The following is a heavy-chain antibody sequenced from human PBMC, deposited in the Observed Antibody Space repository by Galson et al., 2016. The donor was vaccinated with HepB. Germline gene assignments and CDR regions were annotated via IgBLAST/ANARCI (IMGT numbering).Heavy chain of an antibody. Sequence: SLRLSCAASGFTFNSFAMSWVRQAPGKGLEWVSTITGSGHWISYAEAVKGRFITSRDNSKSTLYLQLNNLRADDTAIYYCARDRGFCSDATCYNRKRRGQGTLVAVSS. CDR3: ARDRGFCSDATCYNRKR. CDR2: ITGSGHWI. CDR1: GFTFNSFA. J-gene: IGHJ1*01. V-gene: IGHV3-23*01. D-gene: IGHD5-24*01.